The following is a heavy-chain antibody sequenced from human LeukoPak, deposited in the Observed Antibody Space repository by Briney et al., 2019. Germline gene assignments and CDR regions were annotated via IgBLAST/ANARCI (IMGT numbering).Heavy chain of an antibody. Sequence: SVKVSCKASGGTFSSYAISWVRQASGQGLEWMGGIIPIFGTANYAQKFQGRVTITADESTSTAYMELSSLRSEDTAVYYCARGSFVHGSSSSDWPWFDPWGQGTLVTVSS. D-gene: IGHD6-6*01. CDR3: ARGSFVHGSSSSDWPWFDP. CDR1: GGTFSSYA. V-gene: IGHV1-69*13. J-gene: IGHJ5*02. CDR2: IIPIFGTA.